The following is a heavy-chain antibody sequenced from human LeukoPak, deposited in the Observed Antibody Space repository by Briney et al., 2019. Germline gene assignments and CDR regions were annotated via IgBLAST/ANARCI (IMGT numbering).Heavy chain of an antibody. D-gene: IGHD3-22*01. Sequence: SETLSLTCTVSGGSISSYYWSWIRQPAGKGLEWIGRVHTSGSTNYNPSLKSRVTMSVDTSKNQFSLVLSSVTAADTAVYYCARSYYYDTSGYYYWGQGTLVTVSS. V-gene: IGHV4-4*07. CDR1: GGSISSYY. CDR3: ARSYYYDTSGYYY. J-gene: IGHJ4*02. CDR2: VHTSGST.